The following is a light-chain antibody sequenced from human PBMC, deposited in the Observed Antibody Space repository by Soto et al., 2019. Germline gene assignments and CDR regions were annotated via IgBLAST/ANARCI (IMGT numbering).Light chain of an antibody. CDR3: GEYSNWHLLT. CDR1: QSVRSN. J-gene: IGKJ4*02. CDR2: GAS. V-gene: IGKV3-15*01. Sequence: EVVVTQSPATLSVSPGERVTLSCRASQSVRSNIVWFQQKPGQAPRLLIYGASTRASGIPDRFSGSGSGADLSLTGSSLQSEDFTLYYCGEYSNWHLLTFGGGTKVEIK.